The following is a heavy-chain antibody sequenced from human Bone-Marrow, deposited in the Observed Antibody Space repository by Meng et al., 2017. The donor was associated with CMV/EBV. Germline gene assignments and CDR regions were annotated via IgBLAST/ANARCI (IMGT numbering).Heavy chain of an antibody. CDR3: VRDPELLVPAAATYYYYYGMDV. CDR1: GASISTSSYY. D-gene: IGHD2-2*01. Sequence: SETLSLTCTVSGASISTSSYYWGWIRLPPGKGLEWIGSVYYSGTTYYNPSLRSRVTISSDTSKTQFSLKLTSVTAADTAVYYCVRDPELLVPAAATYYYYYGMDVCGQGTTVIASS. J-gene: IGHJ6*01. V-gene: IGHV4-39*07. CDR2: VYYSGTT.